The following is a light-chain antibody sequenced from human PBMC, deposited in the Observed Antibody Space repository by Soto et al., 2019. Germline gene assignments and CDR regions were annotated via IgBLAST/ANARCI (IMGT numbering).Light chain of an antibody. CDR1: NSNMGRNY. CDR3: AVWDNSLNGVA. J-gene: IGLJ2*01. V-gene: IGLV1-47*01. CDR2: RND. Sequence: QSVLTQTPSASGTPGQSVTISWSGSNSNMGRNYVYWYQQVPGTAPKLLMYRNDVRPSGVPDRFTGSKSGTSASLAISGLRSEDEADYYCAVWDNSLNGVAFGGGTKLTVL.